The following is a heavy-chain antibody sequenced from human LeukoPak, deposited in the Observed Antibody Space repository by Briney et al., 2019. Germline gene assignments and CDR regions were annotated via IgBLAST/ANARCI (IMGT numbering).Heavy chain of an antibody. CDR3: AKDHSGYDRWDSIDY. CDR1: GFTFDDYT. D-gene: IGHD5-12*01. CDR2: ISWDGGST. V-gene: IGHV3-43*01. Sequence: GGSLRLSCAASGFTFDDYTMHWVRQAPGKGLEWVSLISWDGGSTYYADSVKGRFTISRDNSKNSLYLQMNSLRTEDTALYYCAKDHSGYDRWDSIDYWGQGTLVTVSS. J-gene: IGHJ4*02.